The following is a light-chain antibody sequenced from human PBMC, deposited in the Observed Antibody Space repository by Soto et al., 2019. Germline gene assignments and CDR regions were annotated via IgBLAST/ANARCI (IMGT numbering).Light chain of an antibody. CDR3: QQFQEWPLT. Sequence: DIVLTQSPGTLSLSPGERATLSCRASQSINNNLAWYQQKPGQAPRLLIYGASTRATGIPARFSGSGSGTEFTLTISSLQSAYVAVYYCQQFQEWPLTVGQGNKLDSK. CDR2: GAS. CDR1: QSINNN. J-gene: IGKJ1*01. V-gene: IGKV3D-15*01.